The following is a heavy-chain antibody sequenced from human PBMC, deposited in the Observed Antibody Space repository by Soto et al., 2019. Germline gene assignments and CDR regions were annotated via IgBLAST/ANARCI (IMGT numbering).Heavy chain of an antibody. D-gene: IGHD6-13*01. CDR3: AGRSYSSSWYGY. Sequence: QMQLVQSGPEVKKPGTSVKVSCKASGFTFTSSAVQWVRQARGQRLEWIGWIVVGSGNTNYAQKFQERVTITRDMSTSTAYMELSSLRSEDTAVYYCAGRSYSSSWYGYWGQGTLVTVSS. V-gene: IGHV1-58*01. J-gene: IGHJ4*02. CDR1: GFTFTSSA. CDR2: IVVGSGNT.